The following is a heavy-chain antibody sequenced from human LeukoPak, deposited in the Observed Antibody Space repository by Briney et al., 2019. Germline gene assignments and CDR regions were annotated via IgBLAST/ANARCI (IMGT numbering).Heavy chain of an antibody. Sequence: PGESLKISCKGSGYSINNYWIAWVRQMPGKGLEWMGIIYPADSDIRYSPSFQGQVTISADKSISTAYLQWSSLKASDTAMYYCARQEYCSGASCYTWFDPWGQGTLVTVSS. CDR3: ARQEYCSGASCYTWFDP. CDR2: IYPADSDI. V-gene: IGHV5-51*01. CDR1: GYSINNYW. D-gene: IGHD2-15*01. J-gene: IGHJ5*02.